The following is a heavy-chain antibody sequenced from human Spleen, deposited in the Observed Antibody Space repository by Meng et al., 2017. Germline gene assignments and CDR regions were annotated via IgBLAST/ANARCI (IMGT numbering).Heavy chain of an antibody. CDR2: ISGSGGST. Sequence: GESLKISCAASGFTFSSYAMSWVRQAPGKGLEWVSAISGSGGSTYYADSVKGRFTISRDNSKNTLYLQMNSLRAEDTAVYYCAKAERYDYVWGSYRLNYYYYGMDVWGQGTTVTVSS. CDR3: AKAERYDYVWGSYRLNYYYYGMDV. D-gene: IGHD3-16*02. V-gene: IGHV3-23*01. J-gene: IGHJ6*02. CDR1: GFTFSSYA.